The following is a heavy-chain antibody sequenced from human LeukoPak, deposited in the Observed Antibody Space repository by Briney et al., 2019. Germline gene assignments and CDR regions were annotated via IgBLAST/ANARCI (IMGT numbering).Heavy chain of an antibody. CDR3: ATLSTRLRDAFDI. CDR1: GGSISNYNYY. Sequence: SETLSLTCTVSGGSISNYNYYWGWIRQSPGEGLEWLGTMYYNGRTFYNPSLKSRVTISVDRSKNQFSLKLSSVTAADTAVYYCATLSTRLRDAFDIWGQGTMVTVSS. CDR2: MYYNGRT. V-gene: IGHV4-39*07. D-gene: IGHD4-17*01. J-gene: IGHJ3*02.